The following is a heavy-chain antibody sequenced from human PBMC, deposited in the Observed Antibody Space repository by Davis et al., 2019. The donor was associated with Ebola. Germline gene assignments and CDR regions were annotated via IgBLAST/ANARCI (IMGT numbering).Heavy chain of an antibody. J-gene: IGHJ6*02. CDR3: ARVPHYYDSGGYYSPDYYYYGLDV. D-gene: IGHD3-22*01. CDR1: GGSINSDDYY. Sequence: SETLSLTCTVSGGSINSDDYYWSWIRQPPGRGLEWIGYIYYNGNTYYNPSLQSRVTISKDTSKNQFSLKLSSVTAADTAVYYCARVPHYYDSGGYYSPDYYYYGLDVWGQGTTVTVSS. CDR2: IYYNGNT. V-gene: IGHV4-30-4*02.